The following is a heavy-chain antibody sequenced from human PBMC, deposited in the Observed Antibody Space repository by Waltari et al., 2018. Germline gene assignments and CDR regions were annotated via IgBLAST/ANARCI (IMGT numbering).Heavy chain of an antibody. CDR1: GYSISSGYY. V-gene: IGHV4-38-2*02. CDR3: ASSTGGGAFDI. D-gene: IGHD1-1*01. Sequence: QVQLQESGPGLVKPSETLSLTCTVSGYSISSGYYWGWIRQPPGKGLEWIGSIYHSGSTYYNPSLKSRVTISVDTSKNQFSLKLSSVTAADTAVYYCASSTGGGAFDICGQGTMVTVSS. CDR2: IYHSGST. J-gene: IGHJ3*02.